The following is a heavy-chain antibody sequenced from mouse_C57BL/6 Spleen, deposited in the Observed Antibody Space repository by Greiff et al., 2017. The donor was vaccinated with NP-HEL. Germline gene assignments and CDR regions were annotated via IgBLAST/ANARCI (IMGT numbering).Heavy chain of an antibody. CDR2: IYPRSGNT. V-gene: IGHV1-81*01. CDR1: GYTFTSYG. Sequence: VQLQQSGAELARPGASVKLSCKASGYTFTSYGISWVKQRTGQGLEWIGEIYPRSGNTYYNEKFKGKATLTADKSSSTAYMELRSLTSEDSAVYFCARVDYYGSGAYWGQGTLVTVSA. CDR3: ARVDYYGSGAY. J-gene: IGHJ3*01. D-gene: IGHD1-1*01.